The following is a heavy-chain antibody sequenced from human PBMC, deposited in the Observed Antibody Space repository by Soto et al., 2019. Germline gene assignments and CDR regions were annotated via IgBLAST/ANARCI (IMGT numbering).Heavy chain of an antibody. CDR3: ATYPNTAMALAYFDY. J-gene: IGHJ4*02. D-gene: IGHD5-18*01. CDR2: FDPEDGET. Sequence: GASVKVSCKVSGYTLTELSMHWVRQASGKGLEWMGGFDPEDGETIYAQKFQGRVTMTEDTSTDTAYMELSSLRSEDTAVYYCATYPNTAMALAYFDYWGQGTLVTVSS. V-gene: IGHV1-24*01. CDR1: GYTLTELS.